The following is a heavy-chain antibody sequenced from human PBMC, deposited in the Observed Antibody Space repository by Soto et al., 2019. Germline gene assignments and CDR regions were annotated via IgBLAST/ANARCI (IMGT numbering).Heavy chain of an antibody. CDR1: GFTFSTYN. D-gene: IGHD5-12*01. CDR3: ARGWLRDPWMY. J-gene: IGHJ4*02. Sequence: EVQLVESGGGLVKPGGSLRLSCAASGFTFSTYNMNWVRQAPGKGLEWVASISSTSVYMYYATSLKGRFTISRANAKTSLYLQVNSLSAEDTAVYYCARGWLRDPWMYWGQGTLVTVSS. V-gene: IGHV3-21*01. CDR2: ISSTSVYM.